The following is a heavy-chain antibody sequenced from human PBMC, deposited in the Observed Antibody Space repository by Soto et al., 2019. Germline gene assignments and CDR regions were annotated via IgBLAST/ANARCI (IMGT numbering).Heavy chain of an antibody. CDR1: GYTFTSYA. V-gene: IGHV1-3*01. D-gene: IGHD3-16*01. J-gene: IGHJ4*02. CDR2: MNAGNGNT. Sequence: ASVKVSCKASGYTFTSYAMHWVRQAPGQRLEWMGWMNAGNGNTKYSQKFQGRVTITRDTSASTAYMELSSLRSEDTAVYYCARGEFLSYDDYWGQGTLGTVSS. CDR3: ARGEFLSYDDY.